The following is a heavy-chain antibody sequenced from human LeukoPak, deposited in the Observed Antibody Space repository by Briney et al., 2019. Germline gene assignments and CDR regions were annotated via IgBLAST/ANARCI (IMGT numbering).Heavy chain of an antibody. V-gene: IGHV1-2*02. Sequence: VASVTVSCKASGYTFTGYYMHWVRQAPGQGLEWMGWINPNSGGTNYAQKFQGRVTMTRDTSISTAYMELSRLRSDDTAVYYCARDTKASGWYRYYYYYYMDVWGKGTTVTVSS. CDR1: GYTFTGYY. CDR2: INPNSGGT. CDR3: ARDTKASGWYRYYYYYYMDV. D-gene: IGHD6-19*01. J-gene: IGHJ6*03.